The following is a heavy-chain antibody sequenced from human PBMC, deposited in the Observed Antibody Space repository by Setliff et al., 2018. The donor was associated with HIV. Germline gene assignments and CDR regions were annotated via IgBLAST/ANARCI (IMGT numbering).Heavy chain of an antibody. J-gene: IGHJ5*02. D-gene: IGHD6-13*01. Sequence: ASVKVSCKASGYSFSSYYVHWVRQAPGQGLGWMGIVNPRGGKANYVQRFHGRLTVTTDTSTSTVYMELRLLTSDDTAIYYCAREGHVATPGSSEFDPWGQGTLVTVSS. CDR2: VNPRGGKA. CDR1: GYSFSSYY. CDR3: AREGHVATPGSSEFDP. V-gene: IGHV1-46*01.